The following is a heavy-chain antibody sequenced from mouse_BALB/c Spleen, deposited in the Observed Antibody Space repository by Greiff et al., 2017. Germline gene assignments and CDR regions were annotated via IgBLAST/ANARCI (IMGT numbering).Heavy chain of an antibody. CDR2: INPSTGYT. V-gene: IGHV1-7*01. J-gene: IGHJ2*01. CDR3: ARGDLFDY. Sequence: VQRVESGAELAKPGASVKMSCKASGYTFTSYWMHWVKQRPGQGLEWIGYINPSTGYTEYNQKFKDKATLTADKSSSTAYMQLSSLTSEDSAVYYCARGDLFDYWGQGTTLTVSS. D-gene: IGHD3-3*01. CDR1: GYTFTSYW.